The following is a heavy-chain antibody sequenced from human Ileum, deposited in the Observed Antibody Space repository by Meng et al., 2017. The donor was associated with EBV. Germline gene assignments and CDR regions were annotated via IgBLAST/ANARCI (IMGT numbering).Heavy chain of an antibody. V-gene: IGHV4-4*02. CDR1: GDSISSNSW. Sequence: QVQLQESGPGRGKPSGTLALTCTVSGDSISSNSWWNWVRQPPGKGLEWIGDIYHSGDSNYNPSLKSRVTISLDNSNNQFSLTLSSVTAADTAVYYCARDPIPVPGRNFDYWGQGTLVTSPQ. CDR3: ARDPIPVPGRNFDY. CDR2: IYHSGDS. J-gene: IGHJ4*02. D-gene: IGHD6-19*01.